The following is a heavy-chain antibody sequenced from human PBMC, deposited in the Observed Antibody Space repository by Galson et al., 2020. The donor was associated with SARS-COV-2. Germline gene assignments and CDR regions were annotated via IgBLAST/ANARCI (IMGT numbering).Heavy chain of an antibody. D-gene: IGHD3-9*01. CDR1: GGSISSSSYY. V-gene: IGHV4-39*01. J-gene: IGHJ4*02. Sequence: SETLSLTCTVSGGSISSSSYYWGWIRQPPGKGLEWIGSIYYSGSTYYNPSLKSRVTISVDTSKNQFSLKLSSVTAADTAVYYCARHVGVDYFDWFHGYYFDYWGQGTLVTVSS. CDR3: ARHVGVDYFDWFHGYYFDY. CDR2: IYYSGST.